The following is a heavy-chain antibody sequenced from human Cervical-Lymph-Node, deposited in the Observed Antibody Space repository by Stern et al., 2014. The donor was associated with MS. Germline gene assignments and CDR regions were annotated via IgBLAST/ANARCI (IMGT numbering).Heavy chain of an antibody. V-gene: IGHV3-30*01. Sequence: VQLVESGGGVVQPGRSLRLSCAASGFIFRNYAMHWFRQPPGEGLEWVAVVSSDGANPYFADSVKGRFTISRDNSKNTLYLQMNSLKIEDTAIYYCASQIWGQGTMVTVSS. J-gene: IGHJ3*02. CDR3: ASQI. CDR2: VSSDGANP. CDR1: GFIFRNYA.